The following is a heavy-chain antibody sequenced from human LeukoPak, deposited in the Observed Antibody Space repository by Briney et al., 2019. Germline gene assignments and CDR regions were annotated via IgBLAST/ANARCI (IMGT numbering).Heavy chain of an antibody. CDR1: GFTFSHYG. CDR2: VSGSGNKT. J-gene: IGHJ6*03. V-gene: IGHV3-21*01. Sequence: PGGSLRLSCAAAGFTFSHYGMSWVRQAPGKGLEWVSSVSGSGNKTYYADSVKGRFTISRDNAKNSLYLQMNSLRAEDTAVYYCARGTVTVTYYYYMDVWGKGTTVTVSS. CDR3: ARGTVTVTYYYYMDV. D-gene: IGHD4-17*01.